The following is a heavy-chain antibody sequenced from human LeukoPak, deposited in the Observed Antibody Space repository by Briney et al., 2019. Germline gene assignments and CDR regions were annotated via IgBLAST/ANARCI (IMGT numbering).Heavy chain of an antibody. J-gene: IGHJ4*02. V-gene: IGHV3-7*01. Sequence: QPGGSLRLSCAASGFTFSSYWMSWVRQAPGEGLEWVANIKQDGSEKYYVDSVKGRFTISRDNAKNSLYLQMNSLRAEDTAVYYCARGSEYDYVWGSYGPHFDYWGQGTLVTVSS. CDR3: ARGSEYDYVWGSYGPHFDY. CDR1: GFTFSSYW. D-gene: IGHD3-16*01. CDR2: IKQDGSEK.